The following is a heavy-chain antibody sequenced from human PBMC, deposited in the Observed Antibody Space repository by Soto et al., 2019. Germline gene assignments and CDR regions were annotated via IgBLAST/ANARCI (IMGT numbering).Heavy chain of an antibody. Sequence: GSLRLSCASSWFTFTRYSMNWVRQAPGTGLDCVSSISSTTNYIYYGDSMKGRFNISRDNANNSLYLEMNSLRAEDTAVYYCARESEDLTSNFDYWGQGPLVTDSS. CDR2: ISSTTNYI. CDR3: ARESEDLTSNFDY. J-gene: IGHJ4*02. CDR1: WFTFTRYS. V-gene: IGHV3-21*06.